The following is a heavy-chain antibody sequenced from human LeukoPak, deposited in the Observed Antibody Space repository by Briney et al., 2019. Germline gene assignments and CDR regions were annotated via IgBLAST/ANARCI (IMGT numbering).Heavy chain of an antibody. CDR1: GGSFSGYY. CDR3: ARGRWGYGGNRNNFDY. V-gene: IGHV4-34*01. Sequence: PSETLSLTCAVYGGSFSGYYWSWIRQPPGKGLEWIGEINHSGSTNYNPSLKSRVTISVDTPKNQFSLKLSSVTAADTAVFYCARGRWGYGGNRNNFDYWGQGTLVTVSS. CDR2: INHSGST. J-gene: IGHJ4*02. D-gene: IGHD4/OR15-4a*01.